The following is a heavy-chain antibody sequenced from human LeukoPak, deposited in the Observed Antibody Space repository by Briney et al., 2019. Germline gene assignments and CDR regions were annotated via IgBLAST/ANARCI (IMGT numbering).Heavy chain of an antibody. V-gene: IGHV3-74*01. Sequence: PGGSLRLSCAASGFTFSAYWMHWVRQTPGKGLVWVSRIDTDVSATNYADSVKGRFTISRDNAENTLYLEMNSLRAEDTAVYYCARGLWGIEYWGQGTLVTVSS. D-gene: IGHD7-27*01. CDR2: IDTDVSAT. CDR1: GFTFSAYW. CDR3: ARGLWGIEY. J-gene: IGHJ4*02.